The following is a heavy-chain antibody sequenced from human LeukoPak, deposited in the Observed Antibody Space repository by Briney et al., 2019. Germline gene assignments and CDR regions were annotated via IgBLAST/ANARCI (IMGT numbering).Heavy chain of an antibody. CDR2: IYYSGST. V-gene: IGHV4-39*07. CDR1: GGSISSSNYY. CDR3: ARERLVRGHGGFDP. J-gene: IGHJ5*02. D-gene: IGHD3-10*01. Sequence: SETLSLTCTVSGGSISSSNYYWGWIRQPPGKGLEWIGSIYYSGSTYYNPSLKSRVTISVDTSKSQFSLKLSSVTAADTAVYYCARERLVRGHGGFDPWGQGTLVTVSS.